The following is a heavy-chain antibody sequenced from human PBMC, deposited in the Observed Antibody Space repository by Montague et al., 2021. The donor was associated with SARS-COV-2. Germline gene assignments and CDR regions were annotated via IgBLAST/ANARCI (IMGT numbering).Heavy chain of an antibody. D-gene: IGHD1-1*01. Sequence: SETLSLTCAVYGGSFSGYYWSWIRQPPGKGLEWIGEINHSGSTNYNPSLKSRVTISVDTSKNQFPLKLSSVTAADTAVYYCARGRGTALFRRIYFGMDVWGQGTTVTVSS. CDR1: GGSFSGYY. V-gene: IGHV4-34*01. CDR3: ARGRGTALFRRIYFGMDV. CDR2: INHSGST. J-gene: IGHJ6*02.